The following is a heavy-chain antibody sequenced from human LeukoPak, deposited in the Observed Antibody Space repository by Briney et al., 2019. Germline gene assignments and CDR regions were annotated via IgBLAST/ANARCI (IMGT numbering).Heavy chain of an antibody. CDR1: GFTFSSYS. CDR3: AKFPVSSGVWFGDGYYGMDV. CDR2: ISGSGGST. V-gene: IGHV3-23*01. Sequence: PGGSLRLSCAASGFTFSSYSMNWVRQAPGKGLEWVSAISGSGGSTYYADSVKGRFTISRDNSKNTLYLQMNSLRAEDTAVYYCAKFPVSSGVWFGDGYYGMDVWGQGTTVTVSS. D-gene: IGHD3-10*01. J-gene: IGHJ6*02.